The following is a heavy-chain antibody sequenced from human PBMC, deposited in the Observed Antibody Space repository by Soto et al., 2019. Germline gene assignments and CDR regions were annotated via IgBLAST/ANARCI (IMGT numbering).Heavy chain of an antibody. CDR3: ARASGSYGSYYFDY. V-gene: IGHV4-59*01. D-gene: IGHD5-18*01. J-gene: IGHJ4*02. CDR2: IYYSGST. Sequence: SETLSLTCTVSGGSISSYYWSWIRQPPGKGLEWIGYIYYSGSTNYNPSLKSRVTISVDTSKNQFSLKLSSVTAADTAVYYCARASGSYGSYYFDYWGQGTLVTVSS. CDR1: GGSISSYY.